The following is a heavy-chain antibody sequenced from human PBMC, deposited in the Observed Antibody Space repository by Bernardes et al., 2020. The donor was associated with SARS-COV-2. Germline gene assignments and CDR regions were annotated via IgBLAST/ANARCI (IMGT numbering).Heavy chain of an antibody. CDR2: ISASGGST. CDR3: AKCNDRWGYYFDY. D-gene: IGHD3-22*01. Sequence: GGSLRLSCAASGFTFSSYDMSWVRQAPGKGLEWVSGISASGGSTYYADSVKGRFTISRDNSKNTLYLQMNILRAEDTAIYYCAKCNDRWGYYFDYWGQVTLVTVSS. V-gene: IGHV3-23*01. CDR1: GFTFSSYD. J-gene: IGHJ4*02.